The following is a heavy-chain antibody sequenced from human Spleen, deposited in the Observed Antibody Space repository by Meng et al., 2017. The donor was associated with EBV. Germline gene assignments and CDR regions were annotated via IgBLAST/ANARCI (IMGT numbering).Heavy chain of an antibody. Sequence: QVPLQQWGSGLLKPSQTLPLTCSVSGDSINSGGYYCSWIRQPPGKGLEWIGYIYYSGTTYYNPSLKRRVTISVDTSKNQFSLKLSSVTAADTAVYYCAKFALYGYYYFEYWGQGTLVTVSS. CDR2: IYYSGTT. J-gene: IGHJ4*02. CDR3: AKFALYGYYYFEY. V-gene: IGHV4-30-4*01. CDR1: GDSINSGGYY. D-gene: IGHD3-16*02.